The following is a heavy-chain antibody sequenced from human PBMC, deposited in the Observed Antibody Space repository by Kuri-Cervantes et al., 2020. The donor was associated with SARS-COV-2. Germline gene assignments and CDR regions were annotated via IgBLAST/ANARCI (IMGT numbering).Heavy chain of an antibody. V-gene: IGHV3-30-3*01. CDR2: ISYDGSNK. CDR3: ARTLGEDIVAVPAATFDY. D-gene: IGHD2-2*01. Sequence: GESLKISCAASGFTFSSYAMHWVRQAPGKGLEWVAVISYDGSNKYYADSVKGRFTISRDNSKNTLYLQMNSLRAEDTAVYYCARTLGEDIVAVPAATFDYWGQGTLVTVSS. CDR1: GFTFSSYA. J-gene: IGHJ4*02.